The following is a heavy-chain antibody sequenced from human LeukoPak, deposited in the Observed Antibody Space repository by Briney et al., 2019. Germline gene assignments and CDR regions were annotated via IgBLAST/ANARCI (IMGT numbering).Heavy chain of an antibody. CDR3: ARANPITGYSSGWYPFDY. D-gene: IGHD6-19*01. Sequence: ASVKASCKASGYIFTGYYMHWVRQAPGQGLEWMGWINPSSGDTNYARKFQGRVTMTRDTSISTAYMELSRLRSDDTAVYYCARANPITGYSSGWYPFDYWGQGTLVTVSS. V-gene: IGHV1-2*02. CDR1: GYIFTGYY. J-gene: IGHJ4*02. CDR2: INPSSGDT.